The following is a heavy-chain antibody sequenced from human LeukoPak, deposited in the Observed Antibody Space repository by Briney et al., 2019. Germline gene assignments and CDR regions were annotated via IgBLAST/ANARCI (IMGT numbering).Heavy chain of an antibody. V-gene: IGHV3-74*01. CDR2: INGDGRNT. Sequence: GGSLRLSCAASGFDLSSHWMHWVRQAPGKGLVWLSRINGDGRNTGYADPVKGRFTISRDNAKNTLYLQMNSLRAEDTAVYYCARGSSSGWPDYLDYWGQGTLVTVSS. D-gene: IGHD6-19*01. CDR1: GFDLSSHW. J-gene: IGHJ4*02. CDR3: ARGSSSGWPDYLDY.